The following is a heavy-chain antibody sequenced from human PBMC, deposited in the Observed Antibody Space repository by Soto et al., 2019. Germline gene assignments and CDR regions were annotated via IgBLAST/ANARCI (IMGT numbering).Heavy chain of an antibody. CDR2: FSGSSDNR. V-gene: IGHV3-23*01. J-gene: IGHJ6*02. CDR1: GFTFKNYA. D-gene: IGHD6-13*01. Sequence: PGGSLRLSCAASGFTFKNYAMSWVRQAPGKGLEWVSTFSGSSDNRYYADSVKGRFTISRDNSKNTLYLQMNSLRAEDTAVYYCAKASIAAAGYPDYYYGMDVWGQGTTVTVSS. CDR3: AKASIAAAGYPDYYYGMDV.